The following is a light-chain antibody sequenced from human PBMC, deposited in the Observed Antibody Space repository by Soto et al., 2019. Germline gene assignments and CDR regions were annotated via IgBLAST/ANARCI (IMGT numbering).Light chain of an antibody. J-gene: IGLJ2*01. CDR2: DVS. CDR1: SSDFGGYDF. CDR3: CSYAGDLAL. V-gene: IGLV2-11*01. Sequence: QSALIQPRSVSGSPGQSVTISRAGTSSDFGGYDFVSWYQQHPGKAPKLMISDVSKRPSGVPDRFSGSKSGNTASLTISGLQAEDEADYYCCSYAGDLALFGGGTKVTVL.